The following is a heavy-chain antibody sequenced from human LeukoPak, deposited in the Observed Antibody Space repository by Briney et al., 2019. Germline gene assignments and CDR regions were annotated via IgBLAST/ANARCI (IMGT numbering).Heavy chain of an antibody. D-gene: IGHD1-26*01. CDR3: ATYSRRGGFDY. CDR2: ISSNSHTI. Sequence: GGSLRLSCAASGFTFSSYAMTWVRQAPGKGLEWVSSISSNSHTIDYADSVRGRFTISRDNGGNSLYLQMTSLRDDDTAVYYCATYSRRGGFDYWGQGTLVTVSS. CDR1: GFTFSSYA. J-gene: IGHJ4*02. V-gene: IGHV3-48*02.